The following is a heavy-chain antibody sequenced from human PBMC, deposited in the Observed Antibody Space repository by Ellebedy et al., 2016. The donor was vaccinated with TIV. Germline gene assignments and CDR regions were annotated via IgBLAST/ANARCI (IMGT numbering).Heavy chain of an antibody. D-gene: IGHD3-22*01. V-gene: IGHV3-23*01. CDR2: ISNTGGRT. Sequence: GESLKISCAASGFTFSSYWMHWVRQAPGKGLEWVSTISNTGGRTYYADSVEGRFTISRDNSKKTLYLQMNSLRAEDTAVYYCAKGRGGGSDSSSPRYYFDYWGLGTLVTVSS. CDR1: GFTFSSYW. CDR3: AKGRGGGSDSSSPRYYFDY. J-gene: IGHJ4*02.